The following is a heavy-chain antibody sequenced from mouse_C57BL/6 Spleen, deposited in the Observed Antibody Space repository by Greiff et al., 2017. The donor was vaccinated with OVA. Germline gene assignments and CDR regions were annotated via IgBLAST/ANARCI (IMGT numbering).Heavy chain of an antibody. V-gene: IGHV1-22*01. Sequence: VQLQQSGPELVKPGASVKMSCKASGYTFTDYNMHWVKQSHGKSLEWIGYINPNNGGTSYNQKFKSKATLTVNKSSSTAYMELRSLTSEDSAVYYCARDYYGSTSFAYWGQGTLVTVSA. J-gene: IGHJ3*01. D-gene: IGHD1-1*01. CDR3: ARDYYGSTSFAY. CDR2: INPNNGGT. CDR1: GYTFTDYN.